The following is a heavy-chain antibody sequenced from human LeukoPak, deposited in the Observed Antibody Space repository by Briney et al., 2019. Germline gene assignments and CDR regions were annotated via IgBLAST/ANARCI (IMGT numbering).Heavy chain of an antibody. Sequence: SETLSLTCAVYGGSFSGYYWSWIRQPPGKGLEWIGEINHSGSTNYNPSLKSRVTISVDTSKNQFSLKLSSVTAADTAVYYCARAEYSSGWYNGDWGQGTLVTVSS. CDR2: INHSGST. J-gene: IGHJ4*02. D-gene: IGHD6-19*01. CDR3: ARAEYSSGWYNGD. V-gene: IGHV4-34*01. CDR1: GGSFSGYY.